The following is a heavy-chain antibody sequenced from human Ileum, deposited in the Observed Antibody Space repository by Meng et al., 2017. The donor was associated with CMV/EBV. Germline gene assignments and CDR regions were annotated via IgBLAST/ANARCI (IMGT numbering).Heavy chain of an antibody. D-gene: IGHD6-13*01. CDR3: AKIIAAAGQIRDLDY. V-gene: IGHV3-23*01. CDR1: GFTFSSYA. J-gene: IGHJ4*02. CDR2: ISGSGGST. Sequence: GGSLRLSCAASGFTFSSYAMSWVRQAPGKGLEWVSAISGSGGSTYYADSVKGRFTISRDNSKNTLYLQMNSLRAEDTAVYYCAKIIAAAGQIRDLDYWGQGTLVTVSS.